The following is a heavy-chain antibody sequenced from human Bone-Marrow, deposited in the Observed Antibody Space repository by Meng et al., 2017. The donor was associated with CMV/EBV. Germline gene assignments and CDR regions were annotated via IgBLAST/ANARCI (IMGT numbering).Heavy chain of an antibody. CDR2: ISANSGDR. CDR1: GYTFTSYY. V-gene: IGHV1-18*04. J-gene: IGHJ4*02. Sequence: ASVKVSCKASGYTFTSYYMHWVRQAPGQGLEWMGLISANSGDRKYAQKFQGRVTLTADTSTRIAYMEVRSLRSDDTAIYFCARGGGDDELDYWGQGTLVTVSS. D-gene: IGHD1-1*01. CDR3: ARGGGDDELDY.